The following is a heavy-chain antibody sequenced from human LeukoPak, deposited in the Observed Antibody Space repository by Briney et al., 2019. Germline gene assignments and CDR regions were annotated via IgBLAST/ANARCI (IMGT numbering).Heavy chain of an antibody. V-gene: IGHV3-23*01. CDR2: MSGSGGST. J-gene: IGHJ4*02. Sequence: GALRLSCAASGFTFSSYAMNWVRQAPGKGLEWVSVMSGSGGSTYYADSVKGRFTISRDNSKNTLYLQMNSLRAEDTAVYYCARDGGDGYNYDYWGQGTLVTVSS. CDR1: GFTFSSYA. D-gene: IGHD5-24*01. CDR3: ARDGGDGYNYDY.